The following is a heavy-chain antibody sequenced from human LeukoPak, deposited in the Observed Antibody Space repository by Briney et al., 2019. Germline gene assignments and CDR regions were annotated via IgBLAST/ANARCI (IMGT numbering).Heavy chain of an antibody. CDR1: GGSFSGYY. Sequence: PSETLSLTCAVYGGSFSGYYWSWIRQPPGKGLEWIGEINHSGSTNYNPSLKSRVTISVDTSKNQFSLKLSSVTAADTAVYYCARGDYGDYVSFDIWGQGTMVTVSS. J-gene: IGHJ3*02. D-gene: IGHD4-17*01. CDR3: ARGDYGDYVSFDI. CDR2: INHSGST. V-gene: IGHV4-34*01.